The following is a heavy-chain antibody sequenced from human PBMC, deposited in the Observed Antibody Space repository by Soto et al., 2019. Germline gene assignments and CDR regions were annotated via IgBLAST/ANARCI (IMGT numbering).Heavy chain of an antibody. V-gene: IGHV4-39*02. CDR2: IYYSGST. Sequence: QLQLQESGPGLVKPSETLSLTCTVSGGSISSSSYYWGWIRQPPGKGLEWIGSIYYSGSTYYNPSLKSRVTISVDTSKNQFSLKLSSVTAADTAVYYCAREPIRPPYYYYYYYMDVWGKGTTVTVSS. CDR1: GGSISSSSYY. CDR3: AREPIRPPYYYYYYYMDV. D-gene: IGHD6-6*01. J-gene: IGHJ6*03.